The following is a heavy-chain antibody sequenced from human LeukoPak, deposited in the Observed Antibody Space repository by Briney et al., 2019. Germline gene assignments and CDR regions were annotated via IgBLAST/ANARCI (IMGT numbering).Heavy chain of an antibody. V-gene: IGHV1-2*02. J-gene: IGHJ4*02. CDR3: ARPSSTEYV. CDR1: GYTFTDYY. Sequence: GASVKVSCKASGYTFTDYYYIHWVRQAPEQRVEWMGWLNPKSGDTNDAQKFQGRVTVTRDTSISTAYMEMSRVRSDDTAVYYCARPSSTEYVWGQGTQVTVSS. CDR2: LNPKSGDT. D-gene: IGHD2-2*01.